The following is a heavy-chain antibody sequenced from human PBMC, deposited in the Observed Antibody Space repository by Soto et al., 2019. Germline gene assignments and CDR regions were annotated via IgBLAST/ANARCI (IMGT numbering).Heavy chain of an antibody. CDR3: AGETRPIAAALGTPVDY. Sequence: SETLSLTCTVSGGSISSSSYYWGWLRQPPGKGLEWIGSIYYSGSTYYNPSLKSRVTISVDTSKNQFSLKLSSVTAADTAVYYCAGETRPIAAALGTPVDYWGQGTLVTGSS. CDR2: IYYSGST. D-gene: IGHD6-13*01. V-gene: IGHV4-39*01. J-gene: IGHJ4*02. CDR1: GGSISSSSYY.